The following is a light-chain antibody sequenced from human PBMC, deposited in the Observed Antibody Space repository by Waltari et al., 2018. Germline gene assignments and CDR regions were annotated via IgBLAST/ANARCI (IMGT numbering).Light chain of an antibody. CDR1: SSDVGGYNY. J-gene: IGLJ3*02. V-gene: IGLV2-8*01. CDR3: SSYAGSNNWV. Sequence: QSALTQPPSASGSPGQSVTISCTGTSSDVGGYNYVSWYQQHPGNAPKLLIYEVSKRPSGVPDRFSGSKSGNPASLTVAGLQAEDEADYYCSSYAGSNNWVFGGGTKLTGL. CDR2: EVS.